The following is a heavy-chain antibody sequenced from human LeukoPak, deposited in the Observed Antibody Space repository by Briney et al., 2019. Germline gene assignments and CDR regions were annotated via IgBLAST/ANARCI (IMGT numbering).Heavy chain of an antibody. J-gene: IGHJ4*02. D-gene: IGHD2-2*01. CDR1: GFTFSSYA. Sequence: GGSLRLSCAASGFTFSSYAMSWVRQAPGKGLEWVSAISGSGGSAYYADSVKGRFTISRDNSKNTLYLQMNSLRAEDTAVYYCAKALPCSSTSCHGSGDYWGQGTLVTVSS. CDR2: ISGSGGSA. V-gene: IGHV3-23*01. CDR3: AKALPCSSTSCHGSGDY.